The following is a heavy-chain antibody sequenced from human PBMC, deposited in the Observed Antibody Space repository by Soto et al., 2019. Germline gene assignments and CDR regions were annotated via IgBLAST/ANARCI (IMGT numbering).Heavy chain of an antibody. CDR3: ARDRRSYGGNSGALGAPL. CDR2: ISAYNGNT. D-gene: IGHD1-26*01. J-gene: IGHJ4*02. V-gene: IGHV1-18*01. CDR1: GYTFTSYG. Sequence: ASVKVSCKASGYTFTSYGISWVRQAPGQGLEWMGWISAYNGNTNYAQKIQGRVTMTTDTSTSTAYMELRSLRSDDTAVFYCARDRRSYGGNSGALGAPLWGQGTLVTVSS.